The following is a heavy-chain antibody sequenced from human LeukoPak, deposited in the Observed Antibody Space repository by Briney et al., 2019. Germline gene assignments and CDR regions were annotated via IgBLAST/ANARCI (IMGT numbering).Heavy chain of an antibody. Sequence: SGTLSLTCDVYGGSFSGYYWSWIRQPPRKGLEWIGETNHSGSTNSNPSLKSRVTISVDTSKNQFSLKLSSVTAADTAVYYCARGRWFGESISVHFDYWGQGTLVTVSS. CDR2: TNHSGST. CDR3: ARGRWFGESISVHFDY. D-gene: IGHD3-10*01. V-gene: IGHV4-34*01. CDR1: GGSFSGYY. J-gene: IGHJ4*02.